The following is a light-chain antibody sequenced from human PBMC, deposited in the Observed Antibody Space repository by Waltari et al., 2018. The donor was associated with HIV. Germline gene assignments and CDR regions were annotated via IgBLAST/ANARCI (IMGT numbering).Light chain of an antibody. CDR2: SNN. Sequence: QSVLTQSPSASGTPGQRVTISCSGSSSNIAANTVSWYQQFSGTAPKLLILSNNPRPPGVTARFPGTKSGTAASRAISGLQSEDEADYYCAAWDDGVNGWVFGGGTKLTVL. J-gene: IGLJ3*02. CDR1: SSNIAANT. CDR3: AAWDDGVNGWV. V-gene: IGLV1-44*01.